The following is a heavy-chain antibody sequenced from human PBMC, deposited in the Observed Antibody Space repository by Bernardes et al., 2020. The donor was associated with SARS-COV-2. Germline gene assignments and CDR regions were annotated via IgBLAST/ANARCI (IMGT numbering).Heavy chain of an antibody. J-gene: IGHJ3*02. Sequence: GGSLRLSCAASGFTFSDYYMSWIRQAPGKGLEWVAYISSSGGTIYYADSVKGRFTISRDNAKNSLYLQMNSLRAEDTAVYYCARSLDYGDYLDAFDIWGQGTMVTVSS. CDR2: ISSSGGTI. D-gene: IGHD4-17*01. CDR3: ARSLDYGDYLDAFDI. CDR1: GFTFSDYY. V-gene: IGHV3-11*01.